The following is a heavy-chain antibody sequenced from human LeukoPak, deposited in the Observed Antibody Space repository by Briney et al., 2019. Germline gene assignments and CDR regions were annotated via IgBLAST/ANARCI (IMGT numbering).Heavy chain of an antibody. D-gene: IGHD5-24*01. J-gene: IGHJ4*02. CDR3: VRERFGAIVEN. CDR1: GFTVANDR. V-gene: IGHV3-53*01. CDR2: VYGGGST. Sequence: PGGSLRLSCAASGFTVANDRMSWVRQAPGKGLEWVSTVYGGGSTAYADSVKGRFTISRDTSKNTLLLQMNSLRAEDTALYFCVRERFGAIVENWGQGALVIVSS.